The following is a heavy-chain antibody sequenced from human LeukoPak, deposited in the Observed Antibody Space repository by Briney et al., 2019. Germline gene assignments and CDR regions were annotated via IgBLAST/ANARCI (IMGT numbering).Heavy chain of an antibody. CDR3: ARTERRYYSSSITD. J-gene: IGHJ4*02. Sequence: GASVKVSCKVSGHTLTDLSTHWVRQTPGGGLEWMGGLDPEDGETIYAQKFQGRVTMTEDTSTDTAYMELSSLRSEDTAVYYCARTERRYYSSSITDWGQGTLVTVSS. CDR2: LDPEDGET. CDR1: GHTLTDLS. D-gene: IGHD6-6*01. V-gene: IGHV1-24*01.